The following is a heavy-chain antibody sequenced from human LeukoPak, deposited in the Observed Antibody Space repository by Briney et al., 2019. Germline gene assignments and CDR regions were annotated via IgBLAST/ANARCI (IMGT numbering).Heavy chain of an antibody. CDR2: INSYRSST. Sequence: GGSLRLSCAASGFTSSSHWMHWVRQAQGTGLLHLSRINSYRSSTSYAASVKGRFTISRDNATNTLYLQMNSLRAGDTAVYYCARNLYSVVRDFDDWGQGTLVTVSS. CDR1: GFTSSSHW. CDR3: ARNLYSVVRDFDD. J-gene: IGHJ4*02. V-gene: IGHV3-74*01. D-gene: IGHD3-10*01.